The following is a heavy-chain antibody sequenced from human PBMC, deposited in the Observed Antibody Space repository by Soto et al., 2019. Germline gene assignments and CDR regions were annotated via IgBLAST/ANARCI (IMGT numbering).Heavy chain of an antibody. Sequence: SETLSLTSTVSGGYISSYDWSWIRQPPGKGLEWIGYIYYSGSTNYNPSLKSRVTISVDTSKNQFSLKLSSVTAADKAVYYCARLAEGGMDVWGQGTTVTVSS. CDR2: IYYSGST. CDR3: ARLAEGGMDV. CDR1: GGYISSYD. J-gene: IGHJ6*02. V-gene: IGHV4-59*08.